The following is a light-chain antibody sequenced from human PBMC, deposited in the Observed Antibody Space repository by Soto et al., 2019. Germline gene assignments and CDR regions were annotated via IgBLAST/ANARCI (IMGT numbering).Light chain of an antibody. CDR1: KIISCG. CDR3: QQYESYPWT. CDR2: KAS. J-gene: IGKJ1*01. V-gene: IGKV1-5*03. Sequence: DILMTQSPSTLSAYVGGRVTITGRASKIISCGLSWYQQKPGKASKLLIYKASSLESGVPARFSGSGSGTEVTLTISSLQPDDFATYYGQQYESYPWTFGEGTKVEI.